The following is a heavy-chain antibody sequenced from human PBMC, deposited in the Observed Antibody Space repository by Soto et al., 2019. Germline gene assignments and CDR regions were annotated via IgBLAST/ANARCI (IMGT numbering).Heavy chain of an antibody. CDR2: IYYSGST. J-gene: IGHJ6*03. V-gene: IGHV4-59*01. CDR1: GGSISSYY. Sequence: SETLSLTCTVSGGSISSYYCSWIRQPPGKGLEWIGYIYYSGSTNYNPSLKSRVTISVDTSKNQLSLKLSSVTAADTAVYYCARDYYMDVWGKGTTVTVSS. CDR3: ARDYYMDV.